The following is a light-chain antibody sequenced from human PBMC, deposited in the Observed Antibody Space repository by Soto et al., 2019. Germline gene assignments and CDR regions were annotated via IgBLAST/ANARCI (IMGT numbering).Light chain of an antibody. CDR3: GTWDSSLSAVV. V-gene: IGLV1-51*01. CDR2: DNN. Sequence: QSVLTQPASVSAAPGQKVTISCSGSSSKIGNNYVSWYQQLPGTAPKLLMYDNNKRPSGIPDRFSGSKSGTSATLGITGLQTGDEADYYCGTWDSSLSAVVFGGGTKLTVL. CDR1: SSKIGNNY. J-gene: IGLJ2*01.